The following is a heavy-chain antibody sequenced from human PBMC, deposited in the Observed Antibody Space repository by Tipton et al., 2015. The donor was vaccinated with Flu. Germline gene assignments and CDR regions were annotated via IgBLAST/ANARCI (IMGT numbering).Heavy chain of an antibody. V-gene: IGHV3-7*01. Sequence: GSLRLSCAVSGITFSSSWMTWVRQAPGKGLEWVANIKQDGSEKYYVDSVEDRFTISRDNAKNSLYLQMNSLRAEDTAVYYCARKWSQNAFDIWGQGTMVTVSS. CDR2: IKQDGSEK. CDR3: ARKWSQNAFDI. D-gene: IGHD1-26*01. J-gene: IGHJ3*02. CDR1: GITFSSSW.